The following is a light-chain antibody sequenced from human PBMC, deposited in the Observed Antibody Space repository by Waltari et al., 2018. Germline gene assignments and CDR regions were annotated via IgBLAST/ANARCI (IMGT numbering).Light chain of an antibody. CDR2: GTS. V-gene: IGLV1-40*01. Sequence: QSVLTQSPSVSGAPGQRVSISCTGSGSNLGAGYDVHWYPQHPGKAPKLLIYGTSTRPPGVPDRFFGSQSGTSASLAITALQAEDEAEYYCQSYDTSLSVVFGGGTKLTVL. CDR1: GSNLGAGYD. CDR3: QSYDTSLSVV. J-gene: IGLJ2*01.